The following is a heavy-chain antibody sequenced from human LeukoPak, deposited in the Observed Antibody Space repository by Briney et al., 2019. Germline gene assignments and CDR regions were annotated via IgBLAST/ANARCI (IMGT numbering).Heavy chain of an antibody. CDR3: ARVVPRGDSSGYNYFDY. CDR2: ITNDGSST. CDR1: GLTFSSHW. D-gene: IGHD3-22*01. J-gene: IGHJ4*02. V-gene: IGHV3-74*01. Sequence: GGSLRLSCAASGLTFSSHWMHWVRQAPGKGLVWVSRITNDGSSTTYADSVKGRFTISRDNAKNMLYLQVNSLRAEDTAVYYCARVVPRGDSSGYNYFDYWGQGTLVTVSS.